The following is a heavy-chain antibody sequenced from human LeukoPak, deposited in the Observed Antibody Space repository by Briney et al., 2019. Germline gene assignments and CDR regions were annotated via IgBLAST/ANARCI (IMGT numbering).Heavy chain of an antibody. CDR2: IYYSGST. Sequence: SETLSLTCTVSGGSLSSYYWSWIRQPPGKGLEWIGYIYYSGSTNYNPSLKSRVTISVDTSKNQFSLKLSSVTAADTAVYYCARLSGNSPYYWYFDLWGRGTLVTVSS. D-gene: IGHD4-23*01. CDR1: GGSLSSYY. V-gene: IGHV4-59*08. CDR3: ARLSGNSPYYWYFDL. J-gene: IGHJ2*01.